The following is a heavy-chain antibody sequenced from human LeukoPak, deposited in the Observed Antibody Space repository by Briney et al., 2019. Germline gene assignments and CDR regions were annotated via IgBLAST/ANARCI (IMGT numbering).Heavy chain of an antibody. CDR2: LPPDELGI. J-gene: IGHJ4*02. D-gene: IGHD6-6*01. V-gene: IGHV3-74*01. Sequence: GGSLRLSCGASGFTFTSSAMSWVRQAPGMGLVWVSRLPPDELGIIYADSVKGRFTVSRDNAKNTVYLQMNNLRVDDTAMYYCVGTIASRGSEYWGQGALVTVSS. CDR1: GFTFTSSA. CDR3: VGTIASRGSEY.